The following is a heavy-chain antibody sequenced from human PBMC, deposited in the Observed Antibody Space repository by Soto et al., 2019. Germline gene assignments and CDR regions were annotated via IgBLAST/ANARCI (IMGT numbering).Heavy chain of an antibody. CDR3: ARRGSCSGGSRPTEAYYYYGMDV. CDR1: GYSFTSYW. D-gene: IGHD2-15*01. J-gene: IGHJ6*02. Sequence: PGESLKISCKGSGYSFTSYWIGWVRQMPGKGLEWMGIIYPGDSDTRYSPSFQGQVTISADKSISTAYLQWSSLKASDTAMYYCARRGSCSGGSRPTEAYYYYGMDVWGQGTTVTVSS. CDR2: IYPGDSDT. V-gene: IGHV5-51*01.